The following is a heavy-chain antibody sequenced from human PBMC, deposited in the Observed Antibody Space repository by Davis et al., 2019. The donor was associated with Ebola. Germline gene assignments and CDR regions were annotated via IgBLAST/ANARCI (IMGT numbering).Heavy chain of an antibody. CDR2: INTNTGNP. CDR1: GYTFTNYA. V-gene: IGHV7-4-1*02. Sequence: ASVKVSCKASGYTFTNYAMNWVRQAPGQGLEWMGWINTNTGNPTYAQGFTGRFVFSLDTSVSTAYLQISSLKAEDTAVYYCASLRRTITGMDDAFDIWGQGTMVTVSS. J-gene: IGHJ3*02. D-gene: IGHD2-8*02. CDR3: ASLRRTITGMDDAFDI.